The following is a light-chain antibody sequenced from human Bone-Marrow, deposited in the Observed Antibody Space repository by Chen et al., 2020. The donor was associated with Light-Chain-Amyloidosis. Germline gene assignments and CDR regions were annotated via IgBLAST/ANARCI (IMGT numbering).Light chain of an antibody. CDR2: MNN. Sequence: SVLTQPPSASGTPAQRVTLSSSGSRSNIGSNHVYWYQQLPGTAPKLLIHMNNPRPSGGPDRVSGYESGTSASLASSGLQSEEEDDYYCALSDDSLRGVFGGGTKLTVL. CDR1: RSNIGSNH. V-gene: IGLV1-47*01. J-gene: IGLJ3*02. CDR3: ALSDDSLRGV.